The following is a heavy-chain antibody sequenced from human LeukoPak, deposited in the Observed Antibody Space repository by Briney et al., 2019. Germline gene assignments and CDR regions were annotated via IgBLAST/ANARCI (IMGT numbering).Heavy chain of an antibody. Sequence: ASVKVSCKVSGYTLTELSMHWVRQAPGKGLEWMGGFDPEDGETIYAQKFQGRVTMTEDTSTDTAYMELSSLRSEDTAVYYCAIVSGWSYYFDYWGQGTLVTVSS. D-gene: IGHD6-19*01. V-gene: IGHV1-24*01. CDR3: AIVSGWSYYFDY. CDR1: GYTLTELS. CDR2: FDPEDGET. J-gene: IGHJ4*02.